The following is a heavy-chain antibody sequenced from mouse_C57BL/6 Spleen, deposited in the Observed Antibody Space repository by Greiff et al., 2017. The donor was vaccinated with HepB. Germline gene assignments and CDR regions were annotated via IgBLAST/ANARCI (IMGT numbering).Heavy chain of an antibody. Sequence: EVQGVESGGDLVKPGGSLKLSCAASGFTFSSYGMSWVRQTPDKRLEWVATISRGGSYTYYPDSVKGRFTISRDNAKNTLYLQMSSLKSEDTAMYYCERQKVYYGSSHYWYFDVWGTGTTVTVSS. V-gene: IGHV5-6*01. CDR1: GFTFSSYG. CDR3: ERQKVYYGSSHYWYFDV. CDR2: ISRGGSYT. D-gene: IGHD1-1*01. J-gene: IGHJ1*03.